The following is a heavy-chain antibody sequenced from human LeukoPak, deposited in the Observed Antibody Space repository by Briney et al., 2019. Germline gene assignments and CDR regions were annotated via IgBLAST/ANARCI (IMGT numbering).Heavy chain of an antibody. V-gene: IGHV4-39*01. CDR3: ARHREGPTYYFDY. CDR1: GVSLSSSGYY. CDR2: IYYSGRT. J-gene: IGHJ4*02. D-gene: IGHD1-26*01. Sequence: PSETLSLTCTVSGVSLSSSGYYWGWIRQPPGKGLEWIGIIYYSGRTYYDPSLKSRVTISLDTSKNQFSLKLSSVTAADTAVYYCARHREGPTYYFDYWGQGTLVNVSS.